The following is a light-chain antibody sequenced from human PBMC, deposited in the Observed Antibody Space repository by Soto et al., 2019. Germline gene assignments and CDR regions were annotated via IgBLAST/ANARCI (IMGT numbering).Light chain of an antibody. CDR2: DAS. CDR3: QQYYSYPIT. J-gene: IGKJ5*01. Sequence: AIRMTQSPSSFSASTGDRVTITCRASQGVSIYLAWYQQKPGRAPEVLIYDASTLQSGAPSRFSGSGSGTDFTLTISSLQSEDFATYYCQQYYSYPITFGQGTRLEMK. CDR1: QGVSIY. V-gene: IGKV1-8*01.